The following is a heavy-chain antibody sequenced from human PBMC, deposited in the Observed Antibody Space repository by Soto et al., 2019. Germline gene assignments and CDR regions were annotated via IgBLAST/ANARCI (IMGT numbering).Heavy chain of an antibody. J-gene: IGHJ6*02. CDR2: IYYSGST. D-gene: IGHD3-16*01. CDR1: GGSISSGDYY. CDR3: DRVVGGGFTSWGMDV. V-gene: IGHV4-30-4*01. Sequence: QVQLQESGPGLVKPSQTLSLTCTVSGGSISSGDYYCSWIRQPPGKGLEWIGYIYYSGSTSYNPSLKSRFTIKGDTSRNQCRLKLSSLTAADTAVYYCDRVVGGGFTSWGMDVWGQGTTVTVSS.